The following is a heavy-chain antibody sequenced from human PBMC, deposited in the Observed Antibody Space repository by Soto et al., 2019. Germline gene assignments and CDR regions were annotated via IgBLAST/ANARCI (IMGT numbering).Heavy chain of an antibody. CDR3: ARDINQPLRSSYYGMDV. Sequence: EVQLVESGGGLVKPGGSLRLSCAASGFTFSSYSMNWVRQAPGKGLEWVSSISSSSSYIYYADSVKGRFTISRDNAKNXXYLQMNSLRAEDTAVYYCARDINQPLRSSYYGMDVWGQGTTVTVSS. CDR2: ISSSSSYI. J-gene: IGHJ6*02. CDR1: GFTFSSYS. V-gene: IGHV3-21*01. D-gene: IGHD2-2*01.